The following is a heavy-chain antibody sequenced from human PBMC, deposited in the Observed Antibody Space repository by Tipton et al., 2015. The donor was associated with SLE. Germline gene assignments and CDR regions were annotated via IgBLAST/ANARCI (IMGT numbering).Heavy chain of an antibody. J-gene: IGHJ4*02. V-gene: IGHV3-33*01. Sequence: SLRLSCAASGFTFNTYAMHWVRQAPGKGLEWVAVIWFDGSNQYYADSVKGRFTISRDNSKNTLFLQMNSLRAEDTAVYYCARGSNYGYVFDYWGQGTLVAASS. D-gene: IGHD5-18*01. CDR3: ARGSNYGYVFDY. CDR2: IWFDGSNQ. CDR1: GFTFNTYA.